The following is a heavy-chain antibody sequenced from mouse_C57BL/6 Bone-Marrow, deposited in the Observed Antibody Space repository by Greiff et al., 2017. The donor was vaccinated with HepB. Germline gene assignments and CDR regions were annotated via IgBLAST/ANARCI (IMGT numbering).Heavy chain of an antibody. CDR3: ARRGLRYWYFDV. J-gene: IGHJ1*03. CDR2: IYPGRGST. CDR1: GYTFTSYW. D-gene: IGHD1-1*01. Sequence: QVQLQQPGAELVKPGASVKMSCKASGYTFTSYWITWVKQRPGQGLEWIGDIYPGRGSTNYNEKFKSKATLTVDTSSSTAYMQLSSLTSEDSAVYYCARRGLRYWYFDVWGTGTTVTVSS. V-gene: IGHV1-55*01.